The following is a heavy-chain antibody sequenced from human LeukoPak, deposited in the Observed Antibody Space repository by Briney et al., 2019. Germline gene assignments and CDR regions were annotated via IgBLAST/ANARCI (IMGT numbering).Heavy chain of an antibody. CDR3: ARERATSMENDAFDI. Sequence: ASVKVSCKASGYTFTGYYMHWVRQAPGQGLEWMGWINPNSGGTNYAQKFQGRVTMTRDTSISTAYMELSSLRSEDTAVYYCARERATSMENDAFDIWGQGTMVTVSS. J-gene: IGHJ3*02. D-gene: IGHD5-18*01. CDR1: GYTFTGYY. V-gene: IGHV1-2*02. CDR2: INPNSGGT.